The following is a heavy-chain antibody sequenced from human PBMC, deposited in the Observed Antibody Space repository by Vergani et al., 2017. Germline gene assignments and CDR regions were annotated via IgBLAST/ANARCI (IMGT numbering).Heavy chain of an antibody. CDR2: IYPADSDT. CDR1: EYSFGNYW. CDR3: ARHTTYTDS. J-gene: IGHJ4*02. Sequence: EVALVQSGPEMRTPGESLTISCKGSEYSFGNYWIGWVRQMPGKGLEWMGIIYPADSDTRYSPSFQGQVTISAAKSISTAFLQWDSLKASDTALYYCARHTTYTDSWGQGTLVTVSS. V-gene: IGHV5-51*01. D-gene: IGHD1-1*01.